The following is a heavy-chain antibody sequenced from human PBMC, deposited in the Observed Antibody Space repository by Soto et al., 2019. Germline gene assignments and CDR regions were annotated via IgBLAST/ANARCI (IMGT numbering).Heavy chain of an antibody. V-gene: IGHV3-9*01. CDR3: AKARGYYGSGSYLRRYYYYGMDV. J-gene: IGHJ6*02. Sequence: GGSLRLSCAASGFTFDDYAMHWVRQAPGKGLEWVSGISWNSGSIGYADSVKGRFTISRDNAKNSLYLQMNSLRAEDTALYYCAKARGYYGSGSYLRRYYYYGMDVWGQGTTVTVSS. CDR2: ISWNSGSI. D-gene: IGHD3-10*01. CDR1: GFTFDDYA.